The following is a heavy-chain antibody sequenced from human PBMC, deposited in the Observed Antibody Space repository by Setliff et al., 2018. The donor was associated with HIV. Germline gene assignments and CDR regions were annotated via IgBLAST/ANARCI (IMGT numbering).Heavy chain of an antibody. CDR2: IYTDGST. CDR1: GGSITSGNYF. Sequence: LSLTCTVSGGSITSGNYFWTWIRQPAGKGLEWIGHIYTDGSTNYNPSFRSRVTISVDSSKNQFSLKLSSVTAADTAVYYCARDARWLQFPYFGYWGQGTLVTVSS. D-gene: IGHD5-12*01. V-gene: IGHV4-61*09. J-gene: IGHJ4*01. CDR3: ARDARWLQFPYFGY.